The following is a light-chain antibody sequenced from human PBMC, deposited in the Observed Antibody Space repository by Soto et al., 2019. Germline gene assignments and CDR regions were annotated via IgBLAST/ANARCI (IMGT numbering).Light chain of an antibody. J-gene: IGLJ3*02. Sequence: QSALTQPPSASGSPGQSVTISCTGTSSDIGAYKYVSWYQQHPGKAPKLMIYEVNQRPSGVPDRFSGSKSGNTASLTVSGLQADDEAHYYCVSYAGISNRGVFGGGTKLTVL. CDR3: VSYAGISNRGV. V-gene: IGLV2-8*01. CDR1: SSDIGAYKY. CDR2: EVN.